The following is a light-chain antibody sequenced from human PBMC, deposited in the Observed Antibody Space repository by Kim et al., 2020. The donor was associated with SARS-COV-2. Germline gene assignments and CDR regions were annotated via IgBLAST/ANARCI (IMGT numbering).Light chain of an antibody. V-gene: IGKV3-15*01. Sequence: EIVMTQSPATLSVSPGERATLSCRASQSVSSKLAWYQQKPGQAPRLLIYGASTRATGIPARFSGSGSGTEFTFTISSPQSEDFAVYYCQQYTNWPSWTFGQGTKVDIK. CDR3: QQYTNWPSWT. CDR2: GAS. J-gene: IGKJ1*01. CDR1: QSVSSK.